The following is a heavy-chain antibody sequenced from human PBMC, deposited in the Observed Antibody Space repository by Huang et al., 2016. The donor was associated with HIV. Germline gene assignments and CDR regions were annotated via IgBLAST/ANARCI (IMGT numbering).Heavy chain of an antibody. V-gene: IGHV1-8*01. CDR2: RNPNTGNT. J-gene: IGHJ6*02. D-gene: IGHD3-10*01. CDR3: ARGRYSLMGRGVMAFGLDV. Sequence: QVQLVQSGAELKEPGASVTVSCKTSEYTFTSYDINWVRQATGQGLEWMGWRNPNTGNTGYAQKCQGRVTMTRNTSISTASMELSSLRSEDTAVYYCARGRYSLMGRGVMAFGLDVWGQGTTVTVSS. CDR1: EYTFTSYD.